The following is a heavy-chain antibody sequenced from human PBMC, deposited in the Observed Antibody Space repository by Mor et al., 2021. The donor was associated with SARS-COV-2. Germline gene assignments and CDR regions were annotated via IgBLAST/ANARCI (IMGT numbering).Heavy chain of an antibody. CDR3: ARGGSFSPYHYPFDV. J-gene: IGHJ6*02. V-gene: IGHV3-72*01. D-gene: IGHD1-26*01. Sequence: GRIRNKAQNYNTEYAASVKGRFAISRDDSENSLYLQMNSLKTEDTAVYYCARGGSFSPYHYPFDVWGQGTTVTVSS. CDR2: IRNKAQNYNT.